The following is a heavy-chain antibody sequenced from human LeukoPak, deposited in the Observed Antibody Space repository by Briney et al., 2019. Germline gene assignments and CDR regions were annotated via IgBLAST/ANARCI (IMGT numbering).Heavy chain of an antibody. CDR2: IYYSGST. J-gene: IGHJ4*02. D-gene: IGHD1-14*01. CDR1: GGSINSNSYY. CDR3: ATRTSVFSYFDS. V-gene: IGHV4-30-4*08. Sequence: PSETLSLTCTVSGGSINSNSYYWGWIRQPPGKGLEWIGYIYYSGSTYYNPSLKSRLTISVDTSKNQFSLKLTSVTAADTAVYYCATRTSVFSYFDSWGQGTLVTVSS.